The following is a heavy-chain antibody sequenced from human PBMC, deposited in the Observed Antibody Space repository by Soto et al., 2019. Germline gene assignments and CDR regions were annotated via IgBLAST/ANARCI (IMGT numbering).Heavy chain of an antibody. V-gene: IGHV3-74*01. Sequence: EVQLEESGGGLVQPGGSLRLSCVASGFTFSDSWMHWVRQAPGKGLVWVSRVDERGTGSNYADSVEGRFTISRDNAKNTVYLQMNGLRAEDTAVYYCARVAVVTRGIEYWGQGTLVIVS. J-gene: IGHJ4*02. CDR2: VDERGTGS. CDR1: GFTFSDSW. D-gene: IGHD6-19*01. CDR3: ARVAVVTRGIEY.